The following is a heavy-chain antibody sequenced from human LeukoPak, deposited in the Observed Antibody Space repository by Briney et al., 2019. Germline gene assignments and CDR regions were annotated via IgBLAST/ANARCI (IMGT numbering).Heavy chain of an antibody. CDR3: VSRGCSGTSCYVGSLYYFDY. V-gene: IGHV3-7*03. CDR2: IKEDGSEK. CDR1: GLSFSRYW. J-gene: IGHJ4*02. D-gene: IGHD2-2*01. Sequence: GGSLRLSCAASGLSFSRYWLTWVRQAPGKGLEWVANIKEDGSEKNYVDSVKGRFIISRDNAKNSLYLQMNSQRDEDTAVYHCVSRGCSGTSCYVGSLYYFDYWGQGTLVTVSS.